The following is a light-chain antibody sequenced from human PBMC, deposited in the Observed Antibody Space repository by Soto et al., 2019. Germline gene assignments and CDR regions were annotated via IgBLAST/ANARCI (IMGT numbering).Light chain of an antibody. CDR1: QSISIW. CDR3: QQYHSYWT. CDR2: DAS. V-gene: IGKV1-5*01. J-gene: IGKJ1*01. Sequence: DIQMTQSPSTLSASVGDRVTITCRASQSISIWLAWYQQKPGKAPKILIYDASTLETGVPSRFSGTGSGTDFSLTISSLQPDDFATYFCQQYHSYWTFGQGTKVEIK.